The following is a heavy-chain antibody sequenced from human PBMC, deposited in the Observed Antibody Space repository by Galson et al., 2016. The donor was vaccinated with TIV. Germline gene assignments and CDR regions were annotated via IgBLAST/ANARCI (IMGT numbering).Heavy chain of an antibody. J-gene: IGHJ6*02. D-gene: IGHD3-22*01. CDR2: IAYDGSVK. V-gene: IGHV3-30*02. Sequence: SLRLSCATSGFSFRRYGMYWVRQAPGKGLDWVALIAYDGSVKYYADSVRGRFTISRDDSKNTLFLQMNSLRLEDSAVYYCAKAQEPNYSSALYGMDVWGQGTTVTVSS. CDR1: GFSFRRYG. CDR3: AKAQEPNYSSALYGMDV.